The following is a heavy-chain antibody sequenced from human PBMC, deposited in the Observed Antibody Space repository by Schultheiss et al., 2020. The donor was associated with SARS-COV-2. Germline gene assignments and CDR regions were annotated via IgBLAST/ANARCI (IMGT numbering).Heavy chain of an antibody. CDR3: ARDTLRSSYYYYGMDV. CDR1: GFTFSSYS. V-gene: IGHV3-48*04. CDR2: ISSSGSTI. Sequence: GGSLRLSCAASGFTFSSYSMNWVRQAPGKGLEWVSYISSSGSTIYYADSVKGRFTISRDNAKNSLYLQMNSLRAEDTAVYYCARDTLRSSYYYYGMDVWGQGTTVTVSS. D-gene: IGHD3-16*01. J-gene: IGHJ6*02.